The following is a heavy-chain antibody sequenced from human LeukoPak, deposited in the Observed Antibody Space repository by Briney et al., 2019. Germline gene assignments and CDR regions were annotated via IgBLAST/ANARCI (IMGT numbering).Heavy chain of an antibody. D-gene: IGHD3-22*01. CDR3: AKVSGGLRVVITLFDY. J-gene: IGHJ4*02. V-gene: IGHV3-23*01. CDR1: GFTFSSYA. Sequence: PGGSLRLSCAASGFTFSSYAMSWVRQAPGKGLEWVSAISGSGGSTYYADSVKGRFTISRDNSKNTLYLQMNSLRAEDTAVYYCAKVSGGLRVVITLFDYWGQGTLVTVSS. CDR2: ISGSGGST.